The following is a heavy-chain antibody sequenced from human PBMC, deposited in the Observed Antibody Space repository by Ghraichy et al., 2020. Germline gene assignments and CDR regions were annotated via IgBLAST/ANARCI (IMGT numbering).Heavy chain of an antibody. CDR1: GFTFSSYA. D-gene: IGHD6-19*01. CDR2: IGGSSGNT. CDR3: VKDRGPSGSFDY. V-gene: IGHV3-23*01. Sequence: GGSPRLSCAASGFTFSSYAMSWVRQAPGKGLEWVSAIGGSSGNTYYAGSVMGRFTISRDNSKNTLYLQMNSLRAEDTAVFYCVKDRGPSGSFDYWGQGTLVTVSS. J-gene: IGHJ4*03.